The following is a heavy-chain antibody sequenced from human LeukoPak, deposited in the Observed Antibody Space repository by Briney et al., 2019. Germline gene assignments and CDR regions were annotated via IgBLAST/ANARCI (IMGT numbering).Heavy chain of an antibody. CDR1: GGSISSGDYY. D-gene: IGHD3-3*01. J-gene: IGHJ4*02. CDR2: IYYSGST. CDR3: ARNFYDFWSGYSDY. Sequence: PSQTLSLTRTVSGGSISSGDYYWSWIRQPPGKGLEWIGYIYYSGSTYYNPSLKSRVTISVDTSKNQFSLKLSSVTAADTAVYYCARNFYDFWSGYSDYWGQGTLVTVSS. V-gene: IGHV4-30-4*01.